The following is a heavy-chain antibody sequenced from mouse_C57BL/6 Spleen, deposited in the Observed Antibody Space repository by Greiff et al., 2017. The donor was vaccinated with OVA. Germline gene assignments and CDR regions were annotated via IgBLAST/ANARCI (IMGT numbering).Heavy chain of an antibody. Sequence: QVQLQQSGAELVKPGASVKLSCKASGYTFTSYWMHWVKQRPGQGLEWIGMIHPNSGSTNYNEKFESKATLTVDKSSSTAYMQLSSLTSEDSAVYYCAREGAGFDYWGQGTTLTVSS. D-gene: IGHD3-3*01. V-gene: IGHV1-64*01. CDR2: IHPNSGST. J-gene: IGHJ2*01. CDR1: GYTFTSYW. CDR3: AREGAGFDY.